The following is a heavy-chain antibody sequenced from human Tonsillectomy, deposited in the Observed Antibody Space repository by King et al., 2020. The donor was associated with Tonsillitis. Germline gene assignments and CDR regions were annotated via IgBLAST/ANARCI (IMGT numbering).Heavy chain of an antibody. CDR1: GFTFSSYG. Sequence: VQLVESGGGVVQPGRSLRLSCAASGFTFSSYGMHWVRQAPGKGLEWVAVIWYDGSNKYYADSVKGRFTISRDNSKNTLYLQMNSLRAEDTAVYYCARDRKRSTSFGVVIRRGGMDVWGQGTTVTVSS. V-gene: IGHV3-33*01. CDR2: IWYDGSNK. D-gene: IGHD3-3*01. CDR3: ARDRKRSTSFGVVIRRGGMDV. J-gene: IGHJ6*02.